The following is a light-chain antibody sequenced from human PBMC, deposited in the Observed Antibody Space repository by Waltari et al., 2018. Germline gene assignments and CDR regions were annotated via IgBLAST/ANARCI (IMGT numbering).Light chain of an antibody. Sequence: QSALTQPASVSGSPGQSITIPFTGTRSDAGGYNYVSWYQQHPVKAPKRMIYAVTNRPSGVSNRFSGSKSGNTASLTISGLQAEDEADYYCSSYTSSNTLGFGTGTKVTVL. CDR2: AVT. CDR1: RSDAGGYNY. CDR3: SSYTSSNTLG. V-gene: IGLV2-14*03. J-gene: IGLJ1*01.